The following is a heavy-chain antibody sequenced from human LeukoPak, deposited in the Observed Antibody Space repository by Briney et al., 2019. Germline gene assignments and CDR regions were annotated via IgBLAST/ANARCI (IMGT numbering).Heavy chain of an antibody. V-gene: IGHV3-66*01. CDR2: IYSDGTT. D-gene: IGHD5-12*01. Sequence: GGSVRLSCAVSGFSVSTKYMRWVRQAPGKGLEWVAVIYSDGTTYHADSVKGRFTISRDNSKNTLYLQMNRLRAEDTAVYYCARDRVSTGHPINYWGQGTLVTVSS. CDR1: GFSVSTKY. CDR3: ARDRVSTGHPINY. J-gene: IGHJ4*02.